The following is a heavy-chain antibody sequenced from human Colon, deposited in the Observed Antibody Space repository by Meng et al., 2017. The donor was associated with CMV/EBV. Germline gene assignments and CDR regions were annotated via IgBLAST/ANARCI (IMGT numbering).Heavy chain of an antibody. CDR2: IYNSGST. V-gene: IGHV4-39*07. D-gene: IGHD3-10*01. CDR1: GGSFTTNSYF. Sequence: QLHLEESGPGLVKPSETLSLTCSVSGGSFTTNSYFWAWIRQPPGKGLEYIGSIYNSGSTYYNASLKSRVTMSVDTSKNQFSLKLSSVTAADTAKYYCARGVLNFFDYWGQGTLVTVSS. J-gene: IGHJ4*02. CDR3: ARGVLNFFDY.